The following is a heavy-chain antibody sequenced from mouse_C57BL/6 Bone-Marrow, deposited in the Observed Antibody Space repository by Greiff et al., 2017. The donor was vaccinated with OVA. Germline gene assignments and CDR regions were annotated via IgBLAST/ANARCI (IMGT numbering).Heavy chain of an antibody. CDR3: ARLTGDY. CDR1: GFTFSEYY. J-gene: IGHJ4*01. D-gene: IGHD1-1*01. Sequence: EVQGVESGGGLVQPGGSLKLSCAASGFTFSEYYMYWVRQTPEKRLEWVAYISNGGGSTYYPDTVKGRFTISRDNAKNTLYLQMSRLKSEDTAMYYCARLTGDYWGQGTSVTVSS. CDR2: ISNGGGST. V-gene: IGHV5-12*01.